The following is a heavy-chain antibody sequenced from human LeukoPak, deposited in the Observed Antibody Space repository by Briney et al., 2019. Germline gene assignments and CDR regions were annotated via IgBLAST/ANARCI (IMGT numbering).Heavy chain of an antibody. D-gene: IGHD3-22*01. V-gene: IGHV4-34*01. J-gene: IGHJ4*02. CDR2: INHSGST. CDR3: ARGIVALSY. Sequence: PSETLSLTCDVYSGSFSGYYWSWIRQPPGKGLEWIGEINHSGSTNYNPSLKSRVTISVDTSKNQFSLKLSSVTAADTAVYYCARGIVALSYWGQGTLVTVSS. CDR1: SGSFSGYY.